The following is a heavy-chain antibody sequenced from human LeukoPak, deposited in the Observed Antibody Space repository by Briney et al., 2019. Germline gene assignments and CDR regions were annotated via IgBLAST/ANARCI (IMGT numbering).Heavy chain of an antibody. CDR3: ARGGRTIFGVVIENGMDV. V-gene: IGHV1-69*01. Sequence: ASAKVSCKASGGTFSSYAISWVRQAPGQGLEWMGGIIPIFGTANYAQKFQGRVTITADESTSTAYMELSSLRSEDTAVYYCARGGRTIFGVVIENGMDVWGQGTTVTVSS. J-gene: IGHJ6*02. CDR2: IIPIFGTA. D-gene: IGHD3-3*01. CDR1: GGTFSSYA.